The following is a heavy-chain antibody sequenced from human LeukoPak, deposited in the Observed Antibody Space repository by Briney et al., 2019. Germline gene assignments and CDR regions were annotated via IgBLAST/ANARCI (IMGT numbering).Heavy chain of an antibody. J-gene: IGHJ4*02. CDR2: ISGSGGST. V-gene: IGHV3-23*01. CDR3: AKDFVGSSLWYFDY. Sequence: GGSLRLSCAASGFTFSGYAMSWVRQAPGKWLEWVSAISGSGGSTYYADSVKGRFTISRDNSKNTLYLQMNSLRAEDTAVYYCAKDFVGSSLWYFDYWGQGTLVTVSS. CDR1: GFTFSGYA. D-gene: IGHD6-6*01.